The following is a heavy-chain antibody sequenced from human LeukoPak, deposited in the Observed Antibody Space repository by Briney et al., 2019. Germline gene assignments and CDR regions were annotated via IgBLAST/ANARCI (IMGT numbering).Heavy chain of an antibody. CDR3: ARVSPFDY. CDR2: IWNDGSNK. V-gene: IGHV3-33*01. CDR1: GFTFSSHG. Sequence: PGRSLRLSCAASGFTFSSHGMHWVRQAPGRGLEWITVIWNDGSNKNYVDSVKGRFIISRDNSKNTLYLQMNSLRAEDTAVYYCARVSPFDYWGQGTLVTVSS. J-gene: IGHJ4*02.